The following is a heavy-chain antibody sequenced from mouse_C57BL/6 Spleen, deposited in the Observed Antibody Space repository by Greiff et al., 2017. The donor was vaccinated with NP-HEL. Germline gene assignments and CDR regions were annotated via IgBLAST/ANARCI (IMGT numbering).Heavy chain of an antibody. Sequence: EVKLMESGEGLVKPGGSLKLSCAASGFTFSSYAMSWVRQTPEKRLEWVAYISSGGDYIYYADTVKGRFTISRDNARNTLYLQMSSLKSEDTAMYYCTRDGSSFTRYFDVWGTGTTVTVSS. CDR1: GFTFSSYA. J-gene: IGHJ1*03. V-gene: IGHV5-9-1*02. D-gene: IGHD1-1*01. CDR3: TRDGSSFTRYFDV. CDR2: ISSGGDYI.